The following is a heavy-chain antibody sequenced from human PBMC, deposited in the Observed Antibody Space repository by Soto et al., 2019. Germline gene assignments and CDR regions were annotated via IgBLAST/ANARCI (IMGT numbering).Heavy chain of an antibody. CDR2: ITGSGGGT. Sequence: EVQLLESGGGLVQPGGSLRLSCAASGFTFSNYAMTWVRQAPGKGLECVSVITGSGGGTYFVDSVKGRFTISRDNSKNTVYLQMNSLRAEDTAVYYGAKRPLTAAGFDYWGKGTLVTVSS. D-gene: IGHD6-13*01. J-gene: IGHJ4*02. V-gene: IGHV3-23*01. CDR1: GFTFSNYA. CDR3: AKRPLTAAGFDY.